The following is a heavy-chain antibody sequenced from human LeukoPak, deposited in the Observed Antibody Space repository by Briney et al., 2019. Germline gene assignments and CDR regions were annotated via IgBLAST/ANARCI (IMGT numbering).Heavy chain of an antibody. Sequence: GASVKVSCKASGYTFTSYYMHWVRQAPGQGLEWMGIINPSGGSTSYAQKFQGRVTMTRDMSTSTVYMELSSLRSEDTAVYYCARDLATAAGFDYWGQGTLVTVSS. J-gene: IGHJ4*02. CDR1: GYTFTSYY. CDR2: INPSGGST. D-gene: IGHD6-13*01. V-gene: IGHV1-46*01. CDR3: ARDLATAAGFDY.